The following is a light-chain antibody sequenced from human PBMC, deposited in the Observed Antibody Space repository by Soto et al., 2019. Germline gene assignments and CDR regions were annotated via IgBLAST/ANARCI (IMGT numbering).Light chain of an antibody. CDR1: TNDVGSSNY. CDR3: SSKTTSGTVV. CDR2: EVS. V-gene: IGLV2-14*01. J-gene: IGLJ2*01. Sequence: QSALTQPASVSGSPGQSITISCTGTTNDVGSSNYVSWYNQHPGKAPRLLIYEVSNRPSGVSNRFSGSKSGDMASLTISGLQPEDDSDFYCSSKTTSGTVVFGGGTKLTVL.